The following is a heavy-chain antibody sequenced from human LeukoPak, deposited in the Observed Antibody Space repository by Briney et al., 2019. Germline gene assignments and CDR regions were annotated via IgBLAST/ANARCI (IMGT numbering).Heavy chain of an antibody. V-gene: IGHV3-66*02. D-gene: IGHD6-19*01. CDR2: IYSGGST. CDR3: ARDPNLGSGWYGPYYYYYFMDV. J-gene: IGHJ6*03. Sequence: GRSLRLSCAASGFTVSSNYMSWVRQAPGKGLEWVSVIYSGGSTYYADSVKGRFTISRDNSKNTLYLQMNSLRAEDTAVYYCARDPNLGSGWYGPYYYYYFMDVWGKGTTVTVSS. CDR1: GFTVSSNY.